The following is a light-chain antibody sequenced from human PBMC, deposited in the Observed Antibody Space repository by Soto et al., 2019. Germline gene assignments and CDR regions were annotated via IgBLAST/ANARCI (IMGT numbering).Light chain of an antibody. CDR1: QSVSSSY. Sequence: EIELTQSPGTLSLSPGERATLSCRASQSVSSSYLAWYQQKPGQAPRLLIYGASSRATGIPARFSGSGSGTDFTLTISRLEPEDFAVYYCQQYGSSGLTFGGGTKVEIK. CDR3: QQYGSSGLT. CDR2: GAS. V-gene: IGKV3-20*01. J-gene: IGKJ4*01.